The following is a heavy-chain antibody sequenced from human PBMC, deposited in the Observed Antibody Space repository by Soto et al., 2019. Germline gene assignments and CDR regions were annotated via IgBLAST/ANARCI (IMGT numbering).Heavy chain of an antibody. J-gene: IGHJ4*02. Sequence: SETLSLTCTVSGGSISNYYWSWIRQPPGKGLEWIGYIYYSGSINYNPSLKSRVTISEDTSKNQFSLKMSSVTAADTAVYYCARDVRASGEMFDYWGQGTQVTVSS. CDR1: GGSISNYY. CDR3: ARDVRASGEMFDY. V-gene: IGHV4-59*01. D-gene: IGHD4-17*01. CDR2: IYYSGSI.